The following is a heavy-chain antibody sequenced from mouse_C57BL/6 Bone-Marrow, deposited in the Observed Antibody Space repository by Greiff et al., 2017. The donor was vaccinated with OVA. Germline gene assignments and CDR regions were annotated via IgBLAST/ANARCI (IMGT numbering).Heavy chain of an antibody. V-gene: IGHV5-4*01. Sequence: EVHLVESGGGLVKPGGSLKLSCAASGFTFSSSAMSWVRQTPEKRLEWVATISDGGSYTSYPDNVKGRFTISRDNAKNNLYLQMSHLRSEDTAMYYCARDWFAYWGQGTLVTVSA. CDR2: ISDGGSYT. CDR1: GFTFSSSA. J-gene: IGHJ3*01. CDR3: ARDWFAY.